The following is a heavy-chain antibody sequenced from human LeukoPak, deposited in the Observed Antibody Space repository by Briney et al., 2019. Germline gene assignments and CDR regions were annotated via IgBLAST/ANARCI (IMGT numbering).Heavy chain of an antibody. CDR1: GYTFTSYD. Sequence: ASVKVSCKASGYTFTSYDINWVRQATGQGLEWMGWMNPNSGNTGYAQKFQGRVTMTRNTSISTAYMELSRLTSDDTAVYYCASRSGAEYFHHWGQGTLVSVSS. CDR3: ASRSGAEYFHH. J-gene: IGHJ1*01. CDR2: MNPNSGNT. V-gene: IGHV1-8*01.